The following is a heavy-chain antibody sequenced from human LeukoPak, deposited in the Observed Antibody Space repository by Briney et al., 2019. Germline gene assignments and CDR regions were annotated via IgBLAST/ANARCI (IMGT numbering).Heavy chain of an antibody. J-gene: IGHJ4*02. Sequence: ASVKVSCKASVYTFTGYYIHWVRQAPGQGLEWMGWINSNSGGTNSAQKFQGRVTMTRDTSISTAYMELSRLRSDDTAVYYCARHPYSGSYHFDYWGQGTLVTVSS. CDR1: VYTFTGYY. V-gene: IGHV1-2*02. CDR3: ARHPYSGSYHFDY. D-gene: IGHD1-26*01. CDR2: INSNSGGT.